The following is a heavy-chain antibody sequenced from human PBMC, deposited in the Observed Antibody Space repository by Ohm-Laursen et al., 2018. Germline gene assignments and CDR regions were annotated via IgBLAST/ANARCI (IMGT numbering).Heavy chain of an antibody. V-gene: IGHV3-30*18. Sequence: SLRLSCSASGFTFSSYGMHWVRQAPGKGLEWVAVISYDGSNKYYADSVKGRFTVSRDNFKNTVYLQMNSLRAEDTAIYYGVKGRLAGAFDYWGQGALVTVSS. D-gene: IGHD2-15*01. CDR1: GFTFSSYG. CDR2: ISYDGSNK. CDR3: VKGRLAGAFDY. J-gene: IGHJ4*02.